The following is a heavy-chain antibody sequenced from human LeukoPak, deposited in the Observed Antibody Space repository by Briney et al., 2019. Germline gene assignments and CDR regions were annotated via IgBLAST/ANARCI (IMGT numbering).Heavy chain of an antibody. D-gene: IGHD6-19*01. CDR2: ISSSSSYI. Sequence: GGSLRLSCAASGFTFSSYSMNWVRQAPGKGLEWVSSISSSSSYIYYADSVKGRFTISRDNAKNSLYLQMNSLRAEDTAVYYCASSSGWSEDAFDIWGQGTMVTVSS. V-gene: IGHV3-21*01. CDR1: GFTFSSYS. J-gene: IGHJ3*02. CDR3: ASSSGWSEDAFDI.